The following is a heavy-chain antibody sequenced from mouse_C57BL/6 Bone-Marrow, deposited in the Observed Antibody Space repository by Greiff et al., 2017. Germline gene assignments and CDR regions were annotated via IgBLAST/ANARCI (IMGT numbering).Heavy chain of an antibody. V-gene: IGHV3-6*01. Sequence: EVKLQESGPGLVKPSQSLSLTCSVTGYSITSGYYWNWIRQFPGNKLEWMGYISYDGSNNYNPSLKNRISITRDTSKNQFFLKLNSVTTEDTATYYCARAGDWGQGTTLTVSS. J-gene: IGHJ2*01. CDR3: ARAGD. CDR1: GYSITSGYY. D-gene: IGHD3-1*01. CDR2: ISYDGSN.